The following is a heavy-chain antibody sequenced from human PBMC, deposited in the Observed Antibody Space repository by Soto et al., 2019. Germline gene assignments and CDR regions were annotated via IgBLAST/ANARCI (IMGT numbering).Heavy chain of an antibody. J-gene: IGHJ4*02. Sequence: SETLSLTCTVSGGSISPYYWSWIRQPPGKGLEWIGFIYYSGSTNYNPSLKSRVTISVDTSKNQFSLKLSSVTAADTAVYYCARGDYGDFFDYWGQGTLVTVSS. CDR1: GGSISPYY. V-gene: IGHV4-59*01. D-gene: IGHD4-17*01. CDR2: IYYSGST. CDR3: ARGDYGDFFDY.